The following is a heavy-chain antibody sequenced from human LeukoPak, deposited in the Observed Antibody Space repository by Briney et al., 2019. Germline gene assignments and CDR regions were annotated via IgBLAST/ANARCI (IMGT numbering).Heavy chain of an antibody. V-gene: IGHV3-11*01. J-gene: IGHJ4*02. D-gene: IGHD5-18*01. CDR2: ISSGGDPK. CDR1: GFTISDDY. CDR3: AGDKRLLYSYGPSFDY. Sequence: SGGSLRLSCAASGFTISDDYMSWIRQAPGKGLEWVSYISSGGDPKYYADSVKGRFTISRDNAKNSLYLQMDSLRAEDTAVYYCAGDKRLLYSYGPSFDYWGQGTLVTVSS.